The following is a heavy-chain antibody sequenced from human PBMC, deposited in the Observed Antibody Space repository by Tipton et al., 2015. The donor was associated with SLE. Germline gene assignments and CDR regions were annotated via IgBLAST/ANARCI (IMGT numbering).Heavy chain of an antibody. V-gene: IGHV4-59*08. J-gene: IGHJ6*02. D-gene: IGHD6-19*01. Sequence: TLSLTCTVSGDSINSYYWSWIRQPPGEGLEWIGYIYYREGTNYSPSLKSRVTISLAASKNLLSLKLSSVTAADTAVYYCARHHGSGWLDGLDVWGQGTTVTVSS. CDR2: IYYREGT. CDR1: GDSINSYY. CDR3: ARHHGSGWLDGLDV.